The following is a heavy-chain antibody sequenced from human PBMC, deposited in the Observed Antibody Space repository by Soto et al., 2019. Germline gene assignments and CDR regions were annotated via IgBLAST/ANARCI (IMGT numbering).Heavy chain of an antibody. CDR1: GFSFSSAW. Sequence: EVQLVESGGGLVQPGGSLRLSCAVSGFSFSSAWMTWIRQAPGKGLERVAIMNEDGSERYYVESVKGRFTISRVNAKNALFLQMNSLRVEDTAVYFCARDRAYSRFDYWGQGSLVTVSS. CDR2: MNEDGSER. D-gene: IGHD4-4*01. CDR3: ARDRAYSRFDY. J-gene: IGHJ4*02. V-gene: IGHV3-7*03.